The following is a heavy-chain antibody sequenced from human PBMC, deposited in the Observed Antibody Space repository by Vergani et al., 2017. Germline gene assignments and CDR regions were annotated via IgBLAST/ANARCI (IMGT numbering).Heavy chain of an antibody. J-gene: IGHJ4*02. CDR2: IYSGGST. Sequence: VQLQQWGAGLLKPSETLSLTCAVYGGSFSGYYWSWIRQPPGKGLEWVSVIYSGGSTYYADSVKGRFTISRDNSRNTLYLQMNSLRAEDTAVYYCAINRGGHGDYAFDYWGQGTLVTVSS. D-gene: IGHD4-17*01. V-gene: IGHV3-53*01. CDR3: AINRGGHGDYAFDY. CDR1: GGSFSGYY.